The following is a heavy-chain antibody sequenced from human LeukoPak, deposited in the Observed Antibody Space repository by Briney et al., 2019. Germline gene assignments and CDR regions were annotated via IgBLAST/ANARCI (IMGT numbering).Heavy chain of an antibody. CDR2: ISSSSTTI. J-gene: IGHJ6*03. V-gene: IGHV3-48*01. CDR3: ARQVHYYYYMDV. D-gene: IGHD4/OR15-4a*01. Sequence: GGSLRLSCAASGFTFSTYNMNWVRQAPGKGLDWVSYISSSSTTIYYADSVKGRFTISRDNAKNSLYLQMNSLRAEDTAVYYCARQVHYYYYMDVWGKGTTVTVSS. CDR1: GFTFSTYN.